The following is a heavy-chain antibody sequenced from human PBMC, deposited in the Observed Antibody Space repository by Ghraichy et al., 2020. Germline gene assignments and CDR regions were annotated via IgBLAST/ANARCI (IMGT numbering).Heavy chain of an antibody. V-gene: IGHV3-30*18. CDR2: ISYDGSNK. CDR1: EFIFSSYG. D-gene: IGHD1-1*01. Sequence: GESLNISCAASEFIFSSYGMHWVRQAPGKGLEWVAVISYDGSNKYYADSVKGRFTISRDNSKNTLNLQMNSLRAEDMAVYYCAKALDNREVYYYYGMDVWGQGTTVTVSS. J-gene: IGHJ6*02. CDR3: AKALDNREVYYYYGMDV.